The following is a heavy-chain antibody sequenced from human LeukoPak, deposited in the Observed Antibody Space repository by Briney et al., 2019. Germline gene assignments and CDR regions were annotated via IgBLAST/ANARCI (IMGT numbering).Heavy chain of an antibody. D-gene: IGHD6-19*01. Sequence: GGSLRLSCADSGFTFSSYSMNWVRQAPAKGLEWVSSITSSSMYIYYADSMKGRFTISRDNAKSSLYLQMNSLRAEDTAVYFCARGEGWYFDYWGQGTLVAVSS. CDR1: GFTFSSYS. J-gene: IGHJ4*02. V-gene: IGHV3-21*01. CDR2: ITSSSMYI. CDR3: ARGEGWYFDY.